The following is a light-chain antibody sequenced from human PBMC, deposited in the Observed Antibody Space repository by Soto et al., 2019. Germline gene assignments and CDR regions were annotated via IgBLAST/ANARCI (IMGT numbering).Light chain of an antibody. J-gene: IGKJ1*01. CDR1: QTINSNY. CDR3: KQCDRSQWK. V-gene: IGKV3-20*01. CDR2: GAY. Sequence: ENVLPQSPGTLSLTPGESAPLSCIASQTINSNYLVWFKQKPGQAPRLLIYGAYSRATGIKDRFSGSGSGTDFTITISSMETEDFEVYYCKQCDRSQWKFGNGTTVDIK.